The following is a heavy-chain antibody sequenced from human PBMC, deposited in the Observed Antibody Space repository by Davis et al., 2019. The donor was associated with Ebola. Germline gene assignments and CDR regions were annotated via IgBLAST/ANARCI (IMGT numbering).Heavy chain of an antibody. CDR3: ARDPRGGADGMDV. J-gene: IGHJ6*02. V-gene: IGHV3-48*02. CDR2: ISSSSSTI. D-gene: IGHD3-16*01. CDR1: GFTFSSYN. Sequence: GGSLRLSCAASGFTFSSYNMNWVRQAPGKGLEWVSYISSSSSTIHYADSVRGRFTISRDNAKSSLYLQMNSLRDEDTAVYYCARDPRGGADGMDVWGQGTTVTVSS.